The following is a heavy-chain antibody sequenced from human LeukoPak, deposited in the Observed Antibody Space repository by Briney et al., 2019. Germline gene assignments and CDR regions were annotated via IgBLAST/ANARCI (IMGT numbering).Heavy chain of an antibody. CDR3: ARASFWESPINWFAP. D-gene: IGHD3-16*01. Sequence: ASVKVSCKASGYTFTGYYMHWVRQAPGQGLEWVGWIDPKNGGSNYAQKFQGRVTMTRDRSISTAYMELSRLTSDDTAVYYCARASFWESPINWFAPWGQGTLVTVSS. J-gene: IGHJ5*02. CDR1: GYTFTGYY. CDR2: IDPKNGGS. V-gene: IGHV1-2*02.